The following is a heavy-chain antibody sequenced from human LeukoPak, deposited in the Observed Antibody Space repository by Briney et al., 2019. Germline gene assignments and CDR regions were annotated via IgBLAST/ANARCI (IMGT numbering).Heavy chain of an antibody. CDR1: RFTFSSYE. V-gene: IGHV3-48*03. J-gene: IGHJ4*02. CDR2: ISSSGSTI. D-gene: IGHD3-22*01. Sequence: GGSLRLSCAASRFTFSSYEMNWVRQAPGKGLEWVSYISSSGSTIYYADSVKGRFTISRDNAKNSLYLQMNSLRAEDTAVYYCARNYYDSSGYYSGGGYYWGQGTLVTVSS. CDR3: ARNYYDSSGYYSGGGYY.